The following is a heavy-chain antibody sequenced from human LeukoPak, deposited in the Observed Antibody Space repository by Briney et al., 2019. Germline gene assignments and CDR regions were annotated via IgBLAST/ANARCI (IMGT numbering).Heavy chain of an antibody. Sequence: PGGSLRLSCAASGFTFSSYAMSWVRQAPGKGLEWVSAISGSGGSTYYADSVKGRFTISRDNAKNSLYLQMNSLRAEDTAVYYCASESDCGGDCYGVFDAFDIWGQGTMVTVSS. CDR1: GFTFSSYA. CDR2: ISGSGGST. V-gene: IGHV3-23*01. CDR3: ASESDCGGDCYGVFDAFDI. D-gene: IGHD2-21*02. J-gene: IGHJ3*02.